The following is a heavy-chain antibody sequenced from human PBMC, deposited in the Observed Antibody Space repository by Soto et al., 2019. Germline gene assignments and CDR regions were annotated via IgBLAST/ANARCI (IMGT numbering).Heavy chain of an antibody. CDR1: GYTFTSYD. CDR2: MNPNSGNT. D-gene: IGHD6-6*01. V-gene: IGHV1-8*01. CDR3: ARIFSKWGSSAFDY. Sequence: QVQLVQSGAEVKKPGASVKVSCKASGYTFTSYDINWVRQATGQGLEWMGWMNPNSGNTGYAQKFQGRVTMTRNTSISTAYMELSSLRSEDTAVYYCARIFSKWGSSAFDYWGQGTLVTVSS. J-gene: IGHJ4*02.